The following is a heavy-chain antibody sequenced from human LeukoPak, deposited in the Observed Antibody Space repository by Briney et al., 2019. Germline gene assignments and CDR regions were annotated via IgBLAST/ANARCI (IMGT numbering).Heavy chain of an antibody. CDR2: INTNTGNP. CDR1: GYTFTTYA. V-gene: IGHV7-4-1*02. D-gene: IGHD3-16*01. CDR3: APLDLGDY. Sequence: GASVKVACKASGYTFTTYAMHWVRQAPGQRPEWMGWINTNTGNPTYAQGFTGRFVFSFDTSVNTAYLQISSLKAEDSAVYYCAPLDLGDYWGQGTLVTVSS. J-gene: IGHJ4*02.